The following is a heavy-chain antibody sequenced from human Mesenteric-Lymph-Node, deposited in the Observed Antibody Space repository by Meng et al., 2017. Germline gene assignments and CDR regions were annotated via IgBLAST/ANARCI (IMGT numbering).Heavy chain of an antibody. Sequence: GGSLRLSCAASGFTFSSYAMHWVRQAPGKGLEWVAVISYDGSNKYYADSVKGRFTISRDNSKNTLYLQMNSLGAEDTAVYYCARDTVDYWGQGTLVTVSS. CDR3: ARDTVDY. CDR2: ISYDGSNK. D-gene: IGHD4-17*01. V-gene: IGHV3-30*01. CDR1: GFTFSSYA. J-gene: IGHJ4*02.